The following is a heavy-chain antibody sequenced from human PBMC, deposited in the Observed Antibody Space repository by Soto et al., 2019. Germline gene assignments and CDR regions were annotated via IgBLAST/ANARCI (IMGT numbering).Heavy chain of an antibody. CDR2: INHSGST. V-gene: IGHV4-34*01. J-gene: IGHJ5*02. CDR3: ASTSIAARRGWFDP. Sequence: PSETLSLTCAVYGGSFSGYYWSWIRQPPGKGLEWIGEINHSGSTNYNPSLKSRVTISVGTSKNQFSLKLSPVTAADTAVYYCASTSIAARRGWFDPWGQGTLVTVSS. CDR1: GGSFSGYY. D-gene: IGHD6-6*01.